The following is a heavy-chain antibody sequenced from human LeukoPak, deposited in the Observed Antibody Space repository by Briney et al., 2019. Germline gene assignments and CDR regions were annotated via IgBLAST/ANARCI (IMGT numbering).Heavy chain of an antibody. Sequence: PSETLSLTCTVSGGSISSYYWSWIRQPAGKGLEWIGRIYTSGSTNYNPSLKSRVTMSVDTSKNQFSLKPSSVTAADTAVYYCARGYCTNGVCFQYYFDYWGQGTLVTVSS. J-gene: IGHJ4*02. CDR1: GGSISSYY. V-gene: IGHV4-4*07. CDR2: IYTSGST. D-gene: IGHD2-8*01. CDR3: ARGYCTNGVCFQYYFDY.